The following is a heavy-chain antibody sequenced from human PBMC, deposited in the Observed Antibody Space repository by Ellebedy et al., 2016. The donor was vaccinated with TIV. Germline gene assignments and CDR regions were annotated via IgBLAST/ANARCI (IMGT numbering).Heavy chain of an antibody. D-gene: IGHD3-10*01. J-gene: IGHJ5*02. V-gene: IGHV4-59*01. CDR3: ARWFGELLYVRWFDP. CDR2: VYNSGTT. Sequence: GSLRLSCTVSGGSMSTYYWSWIRQPPGKGLEWIGDVYNSGTTNYNPSLKSRVTISVDTSKNHFSLKLSSVTAADTAVYYCARWFGELLYVRWFDPWGQGTLVTVSS. CDR1: GGSMSTYY.